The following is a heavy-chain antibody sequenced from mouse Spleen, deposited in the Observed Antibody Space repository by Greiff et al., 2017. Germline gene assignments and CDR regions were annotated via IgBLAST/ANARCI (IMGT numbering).Heavy chain of an antibody. D-gene: IGHD2-1*01. J-gene: IGHJ4*01. V-gene: IGHV5-6-4*01. CDR1: GFTFSSYY. Sequence: EVKLMESGGGLVKLGGSLKLSCAASGFTFSSYYMSWVRQTPEKRLEWVATISSGGGSTYYPDSVKGRFTISRDNAKNTLYLQMSSLNSEDTAVYYCAREDGNYGYYAMDYWGQGTSVTVSS. CDR3: AREDGNYGYYAMDY. CDR2: ISSGGGST.